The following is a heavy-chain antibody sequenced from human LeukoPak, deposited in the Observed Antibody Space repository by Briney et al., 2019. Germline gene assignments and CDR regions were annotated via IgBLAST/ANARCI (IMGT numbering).Heavy chain of an antibody. CDR3: TRDPPGSGWFDP. J-gene: IGHJ5*02. V-gene: IGHV4-39*07. D-gene: IGHD1-26*01. CDR2: IYYSGST. Sequence: SETLSLTCTVSGGFISSSSYYWGWTRQPPGKGLEWIGSIYYSGSTYYNPSLKSRVTISVDTSKNQFSLTLSSVTAADTAVYFCTRDPPGSGWFDPWGQGTLVTVSS. CDR1: GGFISSSSYY.